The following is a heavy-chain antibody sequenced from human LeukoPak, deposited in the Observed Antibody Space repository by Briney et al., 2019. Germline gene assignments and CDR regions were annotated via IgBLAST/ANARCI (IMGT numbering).Heavy chain of an antibody. CDR1: RFTFNNYW. CDR3: TRDRSVPGRYYYYYAMDV. Sequence: PGGSLRLSCAASRFTFNNYWVHWVSQAQGKGLVWVSHINSDGSRTTYADSVKGRFTISRDNDKNTLYLQMNSLRVEDTAVYYCTRDRSVPGRYYYYYAMDVWGQGTTVTVSS. D-gene: IGHD2-2*01. V-gene: IGHV3-74*01. CDR2: INSDGSRT. J-gene: IGHJ6*02.